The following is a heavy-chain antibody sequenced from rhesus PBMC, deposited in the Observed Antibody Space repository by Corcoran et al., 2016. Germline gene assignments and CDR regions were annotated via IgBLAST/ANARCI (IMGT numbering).Heavy chain of an antibody. CDR1: GYSISSGYG. CDR2: ISYSGST. CDR3: ARDLISGGYFDY. V-gene: IGHV4-122*02. Sequence: GLVKPSETLSLTCAVSGYSISSGYGWSWIRQPPGKGLEWIGYISYSGSTSYNPSLKSRVTISRDTSKNQFSLKLSSVTAADTAVYYCARDLISGGYFDYWGQGVLVTVSS. D-gene: IGHD3-3*01. J-gene: IGHJ4*01.